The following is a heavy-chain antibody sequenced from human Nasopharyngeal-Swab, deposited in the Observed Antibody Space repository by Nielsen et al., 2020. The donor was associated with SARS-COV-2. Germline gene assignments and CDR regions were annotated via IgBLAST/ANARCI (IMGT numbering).Heavy chain of an antibody. J-gene: IGHJ3*02. CDR3: AREGCSSTSCYVVNDVFDI. D-gene: IGHD2-2*01. CDR1: GYTSTSYY. V-gene: IGHV1-46*01. CDR2: INPSGGST. Sequence: ASVEVDCRAAGYTSTSYYMHWVRQAPGQGLEWMGIINPSGGSTSYAQKFQGRVTMTRDTSTSTVYMELSSLRSEDTAVYYCAREGCSSTSCYVVNDVFDIWGQGTMVTVSS.